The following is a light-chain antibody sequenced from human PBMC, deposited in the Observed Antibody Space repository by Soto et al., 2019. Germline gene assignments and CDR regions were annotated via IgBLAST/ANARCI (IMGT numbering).Light chain of an antibody. CDR3: QQYNNWPPMYT. CDR2: AAS. J-gene: IGKJ2*01. CDR1: QSVSRN. V-gene: IGKV3-15*01. Sequence: EIVMTQSPATLSVSPGERVTLSCRASQSVSRNLAWYQQKPGQGPRLLIYAASTRATGIPARFSGSGPGTEFTLTISSLQSEDFAVYYCQQYNNWPPMYTFGPGTSLQIK.